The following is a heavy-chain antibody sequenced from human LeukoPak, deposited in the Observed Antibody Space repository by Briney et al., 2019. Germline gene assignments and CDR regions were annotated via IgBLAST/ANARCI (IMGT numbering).Heavy chain of an antibody. J-gene: IGHJ4*02. Sequence: SETLSLTCTVSGGSISSYYWSWIRQPPGKGLEWIGYIYYSGSTNYNPSLKSRVTISVDTSKNQFSLKLSPVTAADTAVYYCARGTSELLYYWGQGTLVTVSS. V-gene: IGHV4-59*01. D-gene: IGHD1-26*01. CDR2: IYYSGST. CDR3: ARGTSELLYY. CDR1: GGSISSYY.